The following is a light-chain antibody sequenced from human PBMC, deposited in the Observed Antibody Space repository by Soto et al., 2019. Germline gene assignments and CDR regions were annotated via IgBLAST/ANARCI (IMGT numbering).Light chain of an antibody. CDR3: QQYGSSPTWT. Sequence: EIVLTQSPGTLSLSPGERATLSCRASQSVSSSYLAWYQQKPGQAPRLLIYGASSRATGIPDRFSGSGSWTDFTLPISRLQPEDVSVYYCQQYGSSPTWTFGQGTKVDIK. V-gene: IGKV3-20*01. CDR2: GAS. CDR1: QSVSSSY. J-gene: IGKJ1*01.